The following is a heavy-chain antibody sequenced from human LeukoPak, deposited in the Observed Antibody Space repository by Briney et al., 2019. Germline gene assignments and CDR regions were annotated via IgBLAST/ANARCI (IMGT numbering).Heavy chain of an antibody. Sequence: SETLSLTCTVSGGSISSYYWSWIRQPPGKGLEWIGYIYYSGSTNYNPSLKSRVTISVDTSKNQFSLKLSSVTAADTAVYYCARDRDSGSYYINDAFDIWGQGTMVTVSS. CDR1: GGSISSYY. V-gene: IGHV4-59*01. CDR2: IYYSGST. J-gene: IGHJ3*02. CDR3: ARDRDSGSYYINDAFDI. D-gene: IGHD3-10*01.